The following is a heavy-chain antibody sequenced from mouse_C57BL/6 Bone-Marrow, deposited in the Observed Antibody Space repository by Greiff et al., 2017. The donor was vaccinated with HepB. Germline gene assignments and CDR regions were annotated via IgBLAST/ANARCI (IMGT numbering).Heavy chain of an antibody. J-gene: IGHJ3*01. Sequence: EVKLVESGGGLVKPGGSLKLSCAASGFTFSSYAMSWVRQTPEKRLEWVATISDGGSYTYYPDNVKGRFTISRDNAKNNLYLQMSHLKSEDTAMYYCARDPLYYYGDWFAYWGQGTLVTVSA. D-gene: IGHD1-1*01. CDR3: ARDPLYYYGDWFAY. CDR2: ISDGGSYT. V-gene: IGHV5-4*01. CDR1: GFTFSSYA.